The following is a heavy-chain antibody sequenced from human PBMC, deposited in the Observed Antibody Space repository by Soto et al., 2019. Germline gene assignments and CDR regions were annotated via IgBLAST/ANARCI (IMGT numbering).Heavy chain of an antibody. Sequence: PSETLSLTCSVSGDSITNYYWTWIRQPPGKGLEWIGYIYNSGGTKYNPSLKSRVTISVDTSKNQFSLKLSSVTAADTAVYYCARELELNWFDPWGQGTLVTSPQ. V-gene: IGHV4-59*01. CDR3: ARELELNWFDP. J-gene: IGHJ5*02. D-gene: IGHD1-7*01. CDR1: GDSITNYY. CDR2: IYNSGGT.